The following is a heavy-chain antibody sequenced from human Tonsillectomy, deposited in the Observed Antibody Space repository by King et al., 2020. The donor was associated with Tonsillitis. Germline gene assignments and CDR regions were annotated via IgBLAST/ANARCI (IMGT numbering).Heavy chain of an antibody. CDR1: GFTFTDAW. CDR2: IKGKRDGDST. V-gene: IGHV3-15*01. CDR3: TAKIAGGAWDGLDN. D-gene: IGHD1-26*01. Sequence: VQLVESGGGLVKPGGSLRLSCVASGFTFTDAWMSWVRQAPGKRLEFVDRIKGKRDGDSTDYAAAVKGRFTITRDYSTDTVYLQINSINNDDTTVYYCTAKIAGGAWDGLDNWGQGTLVTVSS. J-gene: IGHJ4*02.